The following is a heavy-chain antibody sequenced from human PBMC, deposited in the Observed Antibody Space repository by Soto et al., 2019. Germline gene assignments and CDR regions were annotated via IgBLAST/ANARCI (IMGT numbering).Heavy chain of an antibody. CDR3: ARGLYGIDY. V-gene: IGHV4-59*01. CDR2: IYYSGST. D-gene: IGHD3-10*01. Sequence: SETLSLTCTVSGGSISSYYWSWIRQPPGRGLEWIGYIYYSGSTNYNPSLKSRVTIPVDTSKNQFSLKLSSVTAADTAVYYCARGLYGIDYWGQGTLVTVSS. CDR1: GGSISSYY. J-gene: IGHJ4*02.